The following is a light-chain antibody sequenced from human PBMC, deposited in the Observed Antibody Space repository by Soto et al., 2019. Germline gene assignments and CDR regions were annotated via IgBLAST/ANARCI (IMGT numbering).Light chain of an antibody. CDR3: SSYTTSNTRQIV. J-gene: IGLJ1*01. CDR1: SSHVGGYNY. V-gene: IGLV2-14*03. Sequence: QSVLTQPASVSGSPGQSITISCTGTSSHVGGYNYVSWYQHHPGKAPKLMIFDVSNRPSGVSNRFSGSQSGNTASLTISGLQPEDEADYYCSSYTTSNTRQIVFGTGTKVTVL. CDR2: DVS.